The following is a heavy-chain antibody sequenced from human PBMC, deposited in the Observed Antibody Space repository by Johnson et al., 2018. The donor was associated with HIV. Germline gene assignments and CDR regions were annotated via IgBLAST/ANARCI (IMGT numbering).Heavy chain of an antibody. CDR2: IYSGGST. V-gene: IGHV3-66*02. D-gene: IGHD3-10*01. Sequence: VQLVESGGGLVQPGGSLRLSCAASGFTVSRNYMNWVRQAPGTGLEWVSVIYSGGSTYYADSVKGRFTISRDSSTNTLYLQMNSLRAEGTAMYYCARSPGEADAFDIWGQGTIVTVSS. J-gene: IGHJ3*02. CDR1: GFTVSRNY. CDR3: ARSPGEADAFDI.